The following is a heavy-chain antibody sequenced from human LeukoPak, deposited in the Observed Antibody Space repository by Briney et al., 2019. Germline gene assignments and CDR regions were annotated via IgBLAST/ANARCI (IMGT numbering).Heavy chain of an antibody. CDR2: ITSVGNTV. CDR1: GFIFSNYA. V-gene: IGHV3-48*02. D-gene: IGHD1-1*01. CDR3: ARERNQLTLPIDY. Sequence: TGGSLRLSCAASGFIFSNYAIHWVRQAPGKGLEWVSYITSVGNTVYYADSVKGRFTISRDNAKNSLYLQMNSLRDEDTAVYYCARERNQLTLPIDYWGQGTLVTVSS. J-gene: IGHJ4*02.